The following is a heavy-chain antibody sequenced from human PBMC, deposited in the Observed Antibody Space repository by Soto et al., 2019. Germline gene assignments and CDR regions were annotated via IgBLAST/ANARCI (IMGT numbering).Heavy chain of an antibody. V-gene: IGHV4-34*01. CDR2: INHSGST. CDR1: GGSFSGYY. Sequence: QVQLQQWGAGLLKPSETLSLTCAVYGGSFSGYYWSWIRQPPGKGLEWIGEINHSGSTNYNPSLKSRVTISVDTSKNQFSLKLSSVTAADTAVYYCARVRRLHSMGSDYWGQGTLVTVSS. CDR3: ARVRRLHSMGSDY. J-gene: IGHJ4*02. D-gene: IGHD6-25*01.